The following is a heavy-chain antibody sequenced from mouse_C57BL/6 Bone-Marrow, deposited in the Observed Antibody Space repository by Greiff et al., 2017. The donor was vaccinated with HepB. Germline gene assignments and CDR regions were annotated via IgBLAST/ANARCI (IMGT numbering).Heavy chain of an antibody. J-gene: IGHJ4*01. D-gene: IGHD4-1*01. Sequence: QVQLQQSGPGLVQPSQSLSITCTVSGFSLTSYGVHWVRQSPGKGLEWLGVIWRGGSTNYNAAFMSRLSTTKDNSKSQVFLKMNSLQADDTAIYYCAKKRTGTGAMDYWGQGTSVTVSS. V-gene: IGHV2-5*01. CDR3: AKKRTGTGAMDY. CDR1: GFSLTSYG. CDR2: IWRGGST.